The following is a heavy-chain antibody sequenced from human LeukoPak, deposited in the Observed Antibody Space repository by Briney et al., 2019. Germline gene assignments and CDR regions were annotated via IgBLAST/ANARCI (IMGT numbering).Heavy chain of an antibody. CDR1: GGTFSSYA. V-gene: IGHV1-69*05. CDR3: ARVGEDYYDPGGV. D-gene: IGHD3-22*01. Sequence: GASVKVSCKASGGTFSSYAISWVRQAPGQGLEWMGGIIPIFGTANYAQKFQGRVTITTDESTSTAYMELGSLRSEDTAVYYCARVGEDYYDPGGVWGQGTMVTVSS. CDR2: IIPIFGTA. J-gene: IGHJ3*01.